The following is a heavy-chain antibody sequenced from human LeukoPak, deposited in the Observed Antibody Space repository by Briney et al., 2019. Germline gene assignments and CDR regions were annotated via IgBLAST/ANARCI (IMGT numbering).Heavy chain of an antibody. D-gene: IGHD5-18*01. Sequence: GGSLRLSCAASGFTFSSHALHWVRQAPGKGLEWVAVISSDGSYKYYADSVKGRFTISRDNSKNTLYLQMNSLIPEDTAVYYCARQYISGQWYFDYWGQGTLATVSS. CDR2: ISSDGSYK. J-gene: IGHJ4*02. CDR3: ARQYISGQWYFDY. CDR1: GFTFSSHA. V-gene: IGHV3-30*04.